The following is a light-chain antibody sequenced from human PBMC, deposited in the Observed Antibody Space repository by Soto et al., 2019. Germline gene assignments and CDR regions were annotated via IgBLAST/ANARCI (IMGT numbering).Light chain of an antibody. Sequence: EVVLTQSPATLSLSPGERATLSCRASESIGNYLALYQQKLVQAPKLLIYDASHRAIGIPGRFSGDGSGTDFTLTISSLEPEDFAVYYCQWRSDWPPRLTFGGGTKVEIK. V-gene: IGKV3-11*01. CDR3: QWRSDWPPRLT. CDR2: DAS. CDR1: ESIGNY. J-gene: IGKJ4*01.